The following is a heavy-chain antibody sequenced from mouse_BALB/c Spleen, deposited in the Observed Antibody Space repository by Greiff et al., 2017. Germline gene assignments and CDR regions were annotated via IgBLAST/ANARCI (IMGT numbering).Heavy chain of an antibody. V-gene: IGHV14-3*02. Sequence: VQLQQSGAELVKPGASVKLSCTASGFNIKDTYMHWVKQRPEQGLEWIGRIDPANGNTKYDPKFQGKATITADTSSNTAYLQLSSLTSEDTAVYYCARGYVRDYYAMDYWGQGTSVTVSS. D-gene: IGHD2-14*01. CDR1: GFNIKDTY. CDR3: ARGYVRDYYAMDY. CDR2: IDPANGNT. J-gene: IGHJ4*01.